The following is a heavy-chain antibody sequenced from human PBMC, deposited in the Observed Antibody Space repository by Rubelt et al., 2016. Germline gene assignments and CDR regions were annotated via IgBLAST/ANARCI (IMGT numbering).Heavy chain of an antibody. Sequence: VQLVESGGGVVQPGRSLRLSCAASGFTFSSYAMHWVRQAPGKGLEWVAVIFYDGSNKYYADPVKGRFTISRDNSKNTLYLQMNSLRAEDTAVYYCASDDYWGQGTLVNVSS. CDR3: ASDDY. CDR2: IFYDGSNK. CDR1: GFTFSSYA. V-gene: IGHV3-30*04. J-gene: IGHJ4*02.